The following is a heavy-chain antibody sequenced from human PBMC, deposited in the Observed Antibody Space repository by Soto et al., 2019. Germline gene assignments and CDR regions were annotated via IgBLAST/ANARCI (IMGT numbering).Heavy chain of an antibody. Sequence: QVQLQESGPGLVKPSETLSLTCTVSGGSISSYYWSWIRQPPGKGLEWIGYIYYSGSTNYNPSLKTRLTISVDTSKNQFSLKLSSVPAADTAVYYCARRYGTTFDSWGQGTLVTVSS. V-gene: IGHV4-59*08. CDR3: ARRYGTTFDS. CDR1: GGSISSYY. J-gene: IGHJ4*02. D-gene: IGHD1-1*01. CDR2: IYYSGST.